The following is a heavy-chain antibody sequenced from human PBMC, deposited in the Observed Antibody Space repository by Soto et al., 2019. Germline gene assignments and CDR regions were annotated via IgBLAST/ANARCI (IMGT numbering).Heavy chain of an antibody. V-gene: IGHV3-11*01. CDR1: GFTSSDYY. J-gene: IGHJ5*02. CDR3: ARDITGTDNWFDP. D-gene: IGHD1-7*01. CDR2: ISSSGSTI. Sequence: GGSLRLSCAASGFTSSDYYMSWIRQAPGKGLEWVSYISSSGSTIYYADSVKGRFTISRDNAKNSLYLQMNSLRAEDTAVYYCARDITGTDNWFDPWGQGTLVTVSS.